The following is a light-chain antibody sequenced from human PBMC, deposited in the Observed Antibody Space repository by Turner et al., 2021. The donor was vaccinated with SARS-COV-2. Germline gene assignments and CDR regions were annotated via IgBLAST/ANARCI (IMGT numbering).Light chain of an antibody. V-gene: IGLV1-44*01. CDR1: SSNIGRNT. CDR2: GNS. Sequence: QSVVTQPPSASGTPGQRVTMSCSGSSSNIGRNTVNWYQQIPGTAPNLLIYGNSQRPSGVPDRFSGSKSGTSASLAISGLQSDDEADYYCATWDDSLNGWVFGGGTELTVL. J-gene: IGLJ3*02. CDR3: ATWDDSLNGWV.